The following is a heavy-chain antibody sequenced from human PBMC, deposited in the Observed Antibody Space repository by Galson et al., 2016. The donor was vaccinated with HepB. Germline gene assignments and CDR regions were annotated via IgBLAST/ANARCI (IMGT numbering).Heavy chain of an antibody. CDR2: ISYTGTT. V-gene: IGHV4-31*03. D-gene: IGHD3-10*01. CDR1: GDSISSGDHY. J-gene: IGHJ5*02. Sequence: TLSLTCTVSGDSISSGDHYWSWIRQRPGKGLEWIGYISYTGTTNYKSSLKSRIFMSIDTSKNQFSLKLSAVTAADMAVYYCARGPPDYLDSGSFYSGWFDPWGQGTLVTVSS. CDR3: ARGPPDYLDSGSFYSGWFDP.